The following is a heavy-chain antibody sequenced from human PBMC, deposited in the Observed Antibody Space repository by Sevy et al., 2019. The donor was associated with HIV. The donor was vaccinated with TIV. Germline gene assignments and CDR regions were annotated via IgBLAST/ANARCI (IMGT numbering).Heavy chain of an antibody. CDR1: GESFSNYY. Sequence: SETLSLTCAVYGESFSNYYWSWIRLSPGKGLESIGGIDHSGRSDYNPSLKSRVTMSVDTSKNQFSLKLTSVTAADTAVYYCARGPKPLRSDYGDYRGVGYYFDSWGQGTLVTVSS. J-gene: IGHJ4*02. CDR3: ARGPKPLRSDYGDYRGVGYYFDS. V-gene: IGHV4-34*01. CDR2: IDHSGRS. D-gene: IGHD4-17*01.